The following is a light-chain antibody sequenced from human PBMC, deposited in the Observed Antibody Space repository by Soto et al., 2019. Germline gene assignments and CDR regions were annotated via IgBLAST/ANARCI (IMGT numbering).Light chain of an antibody. CDR3: QQYNNWHPNT. CDR2: GAS. CDR1: QSVSSN. J-gene: IGKJ2*01. Sequence: EIVMTQSPATLSVSPGERATLSCRASQSVSSNLAWYQQKPGQAPRLLIYGASTRATGIRARFSGSGSGTEFTLTITSLQSEDFAVYYCQQYNNWHPNTFGQGTKLEIK. V-gene: IGKV3-15*01.